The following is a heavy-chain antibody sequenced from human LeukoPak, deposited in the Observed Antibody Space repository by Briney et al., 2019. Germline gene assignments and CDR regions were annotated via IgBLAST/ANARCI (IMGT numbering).Heavy chain of an antibody. Sequence: GGSLRLSCAASGFTFSSYSMNWVRQAPGKGLEWVSSISSSSSYIYYADSVKGRFTISRDNAKNSLYLQMNSLRAEDTAVYYCARVRGSYGWFDPWGQGTLVTVSS. CDR3: ARVRGSYGWFDP. D-gene: IGHD1-26*01. CDR2: ISSSSSYI. CDR1: GFTFSSYS. V-gene: IGHV3-21*01. J-gene: IGHJ5*02.